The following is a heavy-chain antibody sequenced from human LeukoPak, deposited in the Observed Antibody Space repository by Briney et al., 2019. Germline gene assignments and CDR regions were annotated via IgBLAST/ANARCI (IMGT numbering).Heavy chain of an antibody. D-gene: IGHD2-2*01. CDR3: AREVRGYCSSTSCPPRGMDV. V-gene: IGHV1-69*04. Sequence: SVKVSCKASGGTFTSYAISWVRQAPGQGLEWMGRIIPIFGIANYAQKFQGRVTITADKSTSTAYMELSSLRSEDTAVYYCAREVRGYCSSTSCPPRGMDVWGQGTTVTVSS. CDR1: GGTFTSYA. J-gene: IGHJ6*02. CDR2: IIPIFGIA.